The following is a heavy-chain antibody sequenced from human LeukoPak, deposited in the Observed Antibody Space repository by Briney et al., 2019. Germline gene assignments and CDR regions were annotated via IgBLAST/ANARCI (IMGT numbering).Heavy chain of an antibody. J-gene: IGHJ4*02. CDR3: ARDLSGSYFSD. V-gene: IGHV3-7*03. CDR2: INPAGSQK. CDR1: GLTFSSSW. Sequence: GGSLRLSCAASGLTFSSSWMNWIRQAPGKGPEWLANINPAGSQKDYVDSVKGRFTISRDSSKNSLYLQMYSLKIEDTAMYFCARDLSGSYFSDWGQGTLVTVSS. D-gene: IGHD1-26*01.